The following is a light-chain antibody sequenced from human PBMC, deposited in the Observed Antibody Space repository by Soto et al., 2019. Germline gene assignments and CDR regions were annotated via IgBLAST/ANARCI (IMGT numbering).Light chain of an antibody. CDR2: KIS. Sequence: EVVMTQSPLSLPVTLGQPASISCKSTQGLVYCDGNIYLNWFHQRPGQSPRRLIHKISDRDSGVPDRFSGSGSGTDFTLEISRVEAEDVGIYYCMQGTHWPFTFGQGTKLEIK. CDR1: QGLVYCDGNIY. J-gene: IGKJ2*01. V-gene: IGKV2-30*01. CDR3: MQGTHWPFT.